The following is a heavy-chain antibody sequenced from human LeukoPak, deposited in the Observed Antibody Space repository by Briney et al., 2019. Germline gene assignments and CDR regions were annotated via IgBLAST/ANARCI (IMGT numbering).Heavy chain of an antibody. CDR3: AKDESVVVVAVS. V-gene: IGHV3-23*01. CDR1: GFTFSRHG. CDR2: ISPSGDIK. D-gene: IGHD2-15*01. J-gene: IGHJ4*02. Sequence: GGTLRLSCVASGFTFSRHGMNWVRQAPGKGLEWVSGISPSGDIKYYVDSVKGRFTVSRDNSKNTLYLQINSLRAEDTAVYYCAKDESVVVVAVSWGQGTLVTVSS.